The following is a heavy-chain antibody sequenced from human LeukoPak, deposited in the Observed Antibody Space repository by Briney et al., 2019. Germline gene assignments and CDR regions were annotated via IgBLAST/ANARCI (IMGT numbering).Heavy chain of an antibody. V-gene: IGHV4-4*07. J-gene: IGHJ4*02. CDR2: IYTSGST. CDR3: ARVSLVRGAPDYYFDY. Sequence: SETLSLTCTVSGDSITNYYWSWIRQPAGKGLEWMGRIYTSGSTNYNPSLKSRVTMSADTSKNQFSLKLSSVTAADTAVYYCARVSLVRGAPDYYFDYWGQGTLVTVSS. D-gene: IGHD3-10*01. CDR1: GDSITNYY.